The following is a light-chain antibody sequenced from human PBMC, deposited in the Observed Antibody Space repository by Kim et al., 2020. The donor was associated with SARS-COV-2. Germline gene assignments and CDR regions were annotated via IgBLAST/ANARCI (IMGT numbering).Light chain of an antibody. CDR1: SLRSYY. V-gene: IGLV3-19*01. CDR2: GKN. Sequence: VALGQTVRITCQGDSLRSYYATWYQQKPGQAPILVIYGKNNRPSGIPDRFSGSSAGNTASLTITGTQAGDEADYYCNSRDSNDNVVFGGGTRLTVL. CDR3: NSRDSNDNVV. J-gene: IGLJ2*01.